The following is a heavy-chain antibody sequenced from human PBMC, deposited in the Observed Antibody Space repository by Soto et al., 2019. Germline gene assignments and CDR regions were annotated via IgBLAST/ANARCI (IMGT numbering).Heavy chain of an antibody. D-gene: IGHD3-22*01. Sequence: PSETLCLTCSAAGGSISGSGYYWGWIHQPPGKGLEWIGSIYYSGSTYYNPSLKSRVTISVDTSKNQFSLKLSSVTAADTAVYYCARRLYYDSSGFEGGGMDVWGQGTTVTVS. V-gene: IGHV4-39*01. CDR2: IYYSGST. J-gene: IGHJ6*02. CDR1: GGSISGSGYY. CDR3: ARRLYYDSSGFEGGGMDV.